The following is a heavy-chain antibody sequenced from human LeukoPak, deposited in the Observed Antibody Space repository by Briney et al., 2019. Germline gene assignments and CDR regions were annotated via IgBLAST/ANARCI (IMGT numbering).Heavy chain of an antibody. CDR2: IYHSGST. Sequence: SETLSLTCTVSGGSISSGDYYWNWIRQPPGKGLEWIGYIYHSGSTNYNPSLQSRVTISVDTSKNQFSLNLNSVTAADTAVYYCARGGAARLHFQNWGQGTLVTVSS. J-gene: IGHJ1*01. CDR1: GGSISSGDYY. D-gene: IGHD6-6*01. CDR3: ARGGAARLHFQN. V-gene: IGHV4-61*08.